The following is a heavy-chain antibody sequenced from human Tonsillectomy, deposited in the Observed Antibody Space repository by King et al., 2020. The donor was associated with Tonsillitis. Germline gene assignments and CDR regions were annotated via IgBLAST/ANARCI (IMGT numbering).Heavy chain of an antibody. CDR2: IRSKPYGGTT. CDR3: TRGSSYYDNSGSDAFDI. J-gene: IGHJ3*02. D-gene: IGHD3-22*01. Sequence: VQLVESGGGLVQPGRSLRLSCTASGFTFGAYAVSWVRQAPGKGLEWVGLIRSKPYGGTTEYAASVRSRFTFSRDDSKSIAYLQMNSLRTEDTAVYICTRGSSYYDNSGSDAFDIWGQGTMVTVSS. CDR1: GFTFGAYA. V-gene: IGHV3-49*04.